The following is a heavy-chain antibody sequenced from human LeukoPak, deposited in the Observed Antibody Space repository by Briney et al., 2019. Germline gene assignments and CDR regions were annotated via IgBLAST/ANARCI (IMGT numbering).Heavy chain of an antibody. CDR1: GFTFSSYG. V-gene: IGHV3-33*07. CDR2: IWFDGSTK. CDR3: ARDEGIASYFDY. D-gene: IGHD6-13*01. J-gene: IGHJ4*02. Sequence: HPGGSLRLSCAASGFTFSSYGMYWVRQAPGKGLEWMAVIWFDGSTKYYADSVKGRFTISRDNSKNTLYLQMNSLRDDDTAVYYCARDEGIASYFDYWGQGTLVTVSS.